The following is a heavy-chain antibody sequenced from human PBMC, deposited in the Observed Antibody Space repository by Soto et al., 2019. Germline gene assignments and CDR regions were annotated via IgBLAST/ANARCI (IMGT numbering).Heavy chain of an antibody. CDR1: GFTFHNYW. J-gene: IGHJ4*02. CDR3: AREEIAVAGTVFDY. D-gene: IGHD6-19*01. Sequence: GGSLRLSCAASGFTFHNYWMGWVRQTLDKGLEWVANIKPDGSDKYYVDSVKGRFTISRDNAKNSLYLQMNSLRAEDTAVYYCAREEIAVAGTVFDYWGQGTLVTV. CDR2: IKPDGSDK. V-gene: IGHV3-7*01.